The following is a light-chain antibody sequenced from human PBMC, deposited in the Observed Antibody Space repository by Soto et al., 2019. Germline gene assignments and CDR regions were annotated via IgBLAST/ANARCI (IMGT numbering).Light chain of an antibody. Sequence: QSVLTQPPSVSAAPGQKITISCSGSSSNIGGNSVSWYQQLPGTAPKLLIYDDNKRPSGIPDRFSGSKSGTSATLGITGFQTGDEADYYCGSWDSSLSAYVFGTGTKV. V-gene: IGLV1-51*01. CDR1: SSNIGGNS. CDR3: GSWDSSLSAYV. CDR2: DDN. J-gene: IGLJ1*01.